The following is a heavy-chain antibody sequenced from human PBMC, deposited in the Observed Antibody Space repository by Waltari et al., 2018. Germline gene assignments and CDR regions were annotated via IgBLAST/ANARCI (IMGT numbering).Heavy chain of an antibody. V-gene: IGHV4-59*01. J-gene: IGHJ5*02. Sequence: QVQLQESGPGLVKPSETLSLTCTVSGGSISSYYWSWIRQPPGKGLEWIGYIYYSGSTNYNPSLKSRVTISVDTSKNQFSLKLSSVTAADTAVYYCARAITMVRGVQGGTRRQNWFDPWGQGTLVTVSS. CDR2: IYYSGST. CDR3: ARAITMVRGVQGGTRRQNWFDP. CDR1: GGSISSYY. D-gene: IGHD3-10*01.